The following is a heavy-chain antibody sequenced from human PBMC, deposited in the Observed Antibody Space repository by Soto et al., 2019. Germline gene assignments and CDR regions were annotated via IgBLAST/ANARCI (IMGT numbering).Heavy chain of an antibody. CDR3: AGGGGATVY. CDR2: IIPIFGTA. D-gene: IGHD1-26*01. Sequence: QVQLVQSGAEVKKPGSSVKVSCKASGGTFSSYAISWVRQAPGQGLEWMGGIIPIFGTANYAQKFQGRVTVTGGETTGTGYMELRRLGSGDTGGYYRAGGGGATVYWGQGTLVTVSS. CDR1: GGTFSSYA. V-gene: IGHV1-69*01. J-gene: IGHJ4*02.